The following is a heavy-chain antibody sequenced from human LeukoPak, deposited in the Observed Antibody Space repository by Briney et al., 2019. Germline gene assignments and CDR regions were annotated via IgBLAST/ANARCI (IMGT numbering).Heavy chain of an antibody. D-gene: IGHD3-22*01. CDR2: IYYSGST. J-gene: IGHJ5*02. CDR1: GGSISSYY. CDR3: ARDVRYDSSTHWFDP. V-gene: IGHV4-59*01. Sequence: PSETLSLTCTVPGGSISSYYWSWIRQPPGKGLEWIGYIYYSGSTNYNPSLKSRVTISVDTSKNQFSLKLSSVTAADTAVYYCARDVRYDSSTHWFDPWGQGTLVTVSS.